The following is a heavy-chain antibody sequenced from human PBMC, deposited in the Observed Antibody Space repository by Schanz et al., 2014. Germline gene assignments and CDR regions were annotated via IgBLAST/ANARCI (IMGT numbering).Heavy chain of an antibody. CDR1: GFTFSDYY. J-gene: IGHJ6*02. CDR3: ARSYSSGWCHYYYGMDV. V-gene: IGHV3-11*06. D-gene: IGHD6-19*01. Sequence: QVQLVESGGGLVKPGGSLRLSCVASGFTFSDYYMSWIRQAPGKGLEWVSYISSSSSYTNYADSVKGRFTISRDNAKNSLYPQMNRLRAEDTAVYDCARSYSSGWCHYYYGMDVWGQGTPVTVSS. CDR2: ISSSSSYT.